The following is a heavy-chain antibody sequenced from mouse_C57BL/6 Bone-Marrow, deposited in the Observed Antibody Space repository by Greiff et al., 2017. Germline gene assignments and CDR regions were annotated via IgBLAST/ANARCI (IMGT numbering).Heavy chain of an antibody. CDR1: GYTFTSYW. Sequence: QVQLQQPGAELVRPGSSVKLSCKASGYTFTSYWMHWVKQRPIQGLEWIGNIDPSDSETHYNQKFKDKATLTVDKSSSTAYMQLSSLTSEDSAVYYGARDSGSSPDFDYWGQGTTLTVSA. CDR2: IDPSDSET. V-gene: IGHV1-52*01. J-gene: IGHJ2*01. D-gene: IGHD1-1*01. CDR3: ARDSGSSPDFDY.